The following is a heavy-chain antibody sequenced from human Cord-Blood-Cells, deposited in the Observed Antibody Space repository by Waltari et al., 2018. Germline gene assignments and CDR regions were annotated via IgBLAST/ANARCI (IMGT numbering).Heavy chain of an antibody. V-gene: IGHV4-4*07. J-gene: IGHJ4*02. CDR3: ARDPGAGTGFDY. D-gene: IGHD6-13*01. CDR1: GGSISSYY. Sequence: QVQLQESGPGLVKPSETLSLTCTVSGGSISSYYWSWIRQPAGKGLEWIGFIYTSGSTNYNPSLKVRFTMSVDTSKTQFSRKLSSVTAADTAVYYCARDPGAGTGFDYWGQGTLFTVSS. CDR2: IYTSGST.